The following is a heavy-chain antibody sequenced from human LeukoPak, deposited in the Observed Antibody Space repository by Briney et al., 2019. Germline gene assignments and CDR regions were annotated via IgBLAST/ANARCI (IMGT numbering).Heavy chain of an antibody. V-gene: IGHV1-69*06. CDR1: GGTFSSYA. CDR2: IIPIFDTA. CDR3: ARAVQVTTGGLFDY. J-gene: IGHJ4*02. Sequence: SVKVSCKASGGTFSSYAISWVRQAPGQGLEWMGGIIPIFDTANYAQKFQGRVTITADKSTSTAYMELSSLRSEDTAVYYCARAVQVTTGGLFDYWGQGTLVTVSS. D-gene: IGHD4-17*01.